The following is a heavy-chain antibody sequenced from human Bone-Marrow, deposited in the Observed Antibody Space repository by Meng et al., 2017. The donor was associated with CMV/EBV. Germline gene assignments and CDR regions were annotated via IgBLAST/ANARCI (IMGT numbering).Heavy chain of an antibody. Sequence: GESLKISCAASGFTFSSYAMSWVRQAPGKGLEWVSVIYSGGSSTYYADSVKGRFTISRDNSKNTLYLQMNSLRAEDTAVYYCAKDPYSSSWYSMDVWGQGTTVTGYS. J-gene: IGHJ6*01. CDR1: GFTFSSYA. V-gene: IGHV3-23*03. CDR2: IYSGGSST. D-gene: IGHD6-13*01. CDR3: AKDPYSSSWYSMDV.